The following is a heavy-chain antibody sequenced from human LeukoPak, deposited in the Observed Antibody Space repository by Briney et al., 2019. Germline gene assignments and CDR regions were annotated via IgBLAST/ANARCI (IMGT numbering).Heavy chain of an antibody. D-gene: IGHD2-15*01. CDR2: INSDGSST. CDR1: GFTFSSYW. V-gene: IGHV3-74*01. CDR3: ARDLVVVAATWGWWFDP. J-gene: IGHJ5*02. Sequence: GGSLRLSCAASGFTFSSYWMHWFRQAPGKGLVWVSRINSDGSSTSYADSVKGRFTISRDNAKNTLYLQMNSLRAEDTAVYYCARDLVVVAATWGWWFDPWGQGTLVTVSS.